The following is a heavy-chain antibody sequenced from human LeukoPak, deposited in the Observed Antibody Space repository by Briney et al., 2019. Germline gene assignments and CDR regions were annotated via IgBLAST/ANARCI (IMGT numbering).Heavy chain of an antibody. CDR2: VFRSGDT. CDR1: GYSINNGYF. Sequence: PSETLSVTCTVSGYSINNGYFRGWILPPPQKGLEYIGTVFRSGDTYYNPSLKIRVTISLDTSTNEISLKLRSATAADTAVYYCVRGLRAGSNYFFYGMDVWGKGTTVTVSS. D-gene: IGHD3-10*01. V-gene: IGHV4-38-2*02. J-gene: IGHJ6*04. CDR3: VRGLRAGSNYFFYGMDV.